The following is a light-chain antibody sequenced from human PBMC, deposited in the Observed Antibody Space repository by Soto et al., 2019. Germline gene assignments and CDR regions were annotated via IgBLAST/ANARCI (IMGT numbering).Light chain of an antibody. CDR1: QSIRRS. Sequence: QMTQCPWSRSASVVGVVTITCRATQSIRRSLNWYQQKPGKAPKLLIYAASSLQSGVPSRFSGTGSGTDFTLTISSLQPEDFAIYYCQQSFNSPRTFGQGTKVDIK. J-gene: IGKJ1*01. CDR3: QQSFNSPRT. V-gene: IGKV1-39*01. CDR2: AAS.